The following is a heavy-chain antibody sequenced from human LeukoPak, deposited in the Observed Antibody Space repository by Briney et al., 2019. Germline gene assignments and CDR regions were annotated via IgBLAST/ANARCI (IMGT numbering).Heavy chain of an antibody. CDR2: ISSGAGTT. CDR3: AREEAVVIPFDY. V-gene: IGHV3-48*03. Sequence: PGGSLRLSCVASGFTFSNYEMNWVRQAPGKGLEWVSYISSGAGTTHYADSVEGRFTISRDNAKNSLYLQMNNLRAEDTAVYYCAREEAVVIPFDYWGQGTLVTVSS. CDR1: GFTFSNYE. D-gene: IGHD3-22*01. J-gene: IGHJ4*02.